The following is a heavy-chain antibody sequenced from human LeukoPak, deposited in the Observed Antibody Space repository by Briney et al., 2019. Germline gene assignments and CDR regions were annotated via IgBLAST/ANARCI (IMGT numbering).Heavy chain of an antibody. J-gene: IGHJ4*02. CDR1: GYTFTGYY. D-gene: IGHD3-22*01. CDR2: INPNGGGT. CDR3: ARGEAHYYDSSGYPSTLDY. Sequence: ASVKVSCKASGYTFTGYYMHWVRQAPGQGLEWMGWINPNGGGTNYAQKFQGWVTMTRDTSISTAYMELSRLRSDDTAVYYCARGEAHYYDSSGYPSTLDYWGQGTLVTVSS. V-gene: IGHV1-2*04.